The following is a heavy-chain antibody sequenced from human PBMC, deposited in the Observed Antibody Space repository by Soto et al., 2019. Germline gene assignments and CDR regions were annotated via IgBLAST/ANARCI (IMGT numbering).Heavy chain of an antibody. Sequence: GGSLRLSCAAPGFTFSSYSMNWVRQAPGKGLEWVSYISSSSSTIYYADSVKGRFTISRDNAKNSLYLQMNSLRAEDTAVYYCASPYCSGGSCYSPTPNDAFDIWGQGTMVTVSS. CDR2: ISSSSSTI. J-gene: IGHJ3*02. CDR1: GFTFSSYS. V-gene: IGHV3-48*01. D-gene: IGHD2-15*01. CDR3: ASPYCSGGSCYSPTPNDAFDI.